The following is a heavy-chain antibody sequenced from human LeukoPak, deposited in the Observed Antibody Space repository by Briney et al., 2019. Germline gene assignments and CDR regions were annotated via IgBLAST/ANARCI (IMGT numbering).Heavy chain of an antibody. V-gene: IGHV4-39*01. CDR2: IYYSGST. CDR1: GGSISTSSYY. CDR3: VRGSSGGYYYMDV. Sequence: SETLSLTCTVSGGSISTSSYYWGWIRQPPGKGLEWIATIYYSGSTYYNPSLTSRVTISVDTSKNQFSLNLSSVTAADTAVYYCVRGSSGGYYYMDVWGKGTTVTVSS. J-gene: IGHJ6*03.